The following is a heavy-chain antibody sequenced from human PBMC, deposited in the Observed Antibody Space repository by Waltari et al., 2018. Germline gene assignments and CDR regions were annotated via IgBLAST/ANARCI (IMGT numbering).Heavy chain of an antibody. V-gene: IGHV5-10-1*03. Sequence: EVQLVQSGVEVKKPGESLRISCKGSGYTFSDYTITWVRQMPGKGLEWMGGSDPSDSSTNYSPSFQGHVTISLDKSISTAYLQWNSLEASDTAIFYCAIAGAGNFDLWGRGTLVTVSS. CDR3: AIAGAGNFDL. CDR1: GYTFSDYT. D-gene: IGHD6-19*01. J-gene: IGHJ2*01. CDR2: SDPSDSST.